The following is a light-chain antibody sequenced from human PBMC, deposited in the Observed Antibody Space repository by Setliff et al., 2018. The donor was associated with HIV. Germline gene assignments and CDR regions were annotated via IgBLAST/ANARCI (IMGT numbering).Light chain of an antibody. CDR3: CSYTSSSTDV. Sequence: SALAQPASVSGSPGQSITISCSGTSSDVGGHNYVSWYQQHPGSAPKLMIYDVSNRPSGVSNRFSGSKSGNTASLTISGLQAEDEADYYCCSYTSSSTDVFGTGTKVTVL. CDR2: DVS. J-gene: IGLJ1*01. CDR1: SSDVGGHNY. V-gene: IGLV2-14*03.